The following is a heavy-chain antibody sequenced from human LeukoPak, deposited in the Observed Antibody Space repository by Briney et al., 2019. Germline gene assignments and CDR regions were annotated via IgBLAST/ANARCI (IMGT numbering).Heavy chain of an antibody. V-gene: IGHV3-53*01. Sequence: SGGSLRLSCAASGFTVSSNYMSWVRQAPGKGLEWVSVIYSGGTTYYADSVKSRFTISRDNSKNTLYLQMNSLRAEDTAVYYCARAGSNYLYFDSWGQGTLVTVSS. CDR3: ARAGSNYLYFDS. CDR2: IYSGGTT. D-gene: IGHD4-11*01. CDR1: GFTVSSNY. J-gene: IGHJ4*02.